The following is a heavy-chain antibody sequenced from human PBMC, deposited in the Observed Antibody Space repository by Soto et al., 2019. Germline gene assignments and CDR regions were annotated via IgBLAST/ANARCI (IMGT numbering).Heavy chain of an antibody. CDR2: ISGSGGTT. CDR3: AKDGSPFDSSGYYSDY. Sequence: GGSVRLSCAASGFTFRTYAMSWVRQAPGKGLEWVSAISGSGGTTYYADSVKGRFTISRDNSKNTLYLQMNSLRAEDTAVYYCAKDGSPFDSSGYYSDYWGQGTLVTVSS. D-gene: IGHD3-22*01. CDR1: GFTFRTYA. V-gene: IGHV3-23*01. J-gene: IGHJ4*02.